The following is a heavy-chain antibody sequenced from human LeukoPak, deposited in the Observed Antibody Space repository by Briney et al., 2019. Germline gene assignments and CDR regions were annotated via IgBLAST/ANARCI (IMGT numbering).Heavy chain of an antibody. V-gene: IGHV4-4*02. CDR3: ARASHDYGDYSHFDY. D-gene: IGHD4-17*01. CDR1: GGSTCSSNW. CDR2: IYHSGST. J-gene: IGHJ4*02. Sequence: SGTLSLTSAVSGGSTCSSNWWSWVRQPPGKGLEWIGEIYHSGSTNYNPSLKSRVTISVDKSKNQFSLKLSSVTAADTGVYYCARASHDYGDYSHFDYWGQGTLVTVSS.